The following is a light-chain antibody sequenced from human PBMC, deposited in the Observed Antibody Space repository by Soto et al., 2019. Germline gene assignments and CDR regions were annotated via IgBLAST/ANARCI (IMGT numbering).Light chain of an antibody. Sequence: DIQMTQSPSTLSASVGDRVTIICRASQSISSWLAWYQQKPGKAPRLLIYDASNLESGVPSRFSGSGSGTEFTLSISSLQPDDFSTYYCQQYNTYTWTFGQGTKVDNK. CDR2: DAS. V-gene: IGKV1-5*02. CDR1: QSISSW. CDR3: QQYNTYTWT. J-gene: IGKJ1*01.